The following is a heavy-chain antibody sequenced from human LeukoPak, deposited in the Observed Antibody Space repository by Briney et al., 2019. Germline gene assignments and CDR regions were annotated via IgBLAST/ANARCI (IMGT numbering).Heavy chain of an antibody. D-gene: IGHD3-3*01. CDR3: ADYGVSGVRNNFY. J-gene: IGHJ4*02. CDR2: ISVASNT. Sequence: GGSLRLSCAASGLAFSSYAMSWVRQAPGKGLEWVSTISVASNTFYADSVKGRFTISRDNSRNTVYLQITSLRADDTAVYYCADYGVSGVRNNFYWGQGTLVTVSS. CDR1: GLAFSSYA. V-gene: IGHV3-23*01.